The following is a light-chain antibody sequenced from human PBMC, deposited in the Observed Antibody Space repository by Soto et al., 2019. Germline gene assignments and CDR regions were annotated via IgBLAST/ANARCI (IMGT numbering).Light chain of an antibody. Sequence: DIQMTPSPSSLTASIGDRVTISCRASQGFSNSLAWYQQKPGKVPTLLIYGASILQSGVPSRLSGSGAGTEFTLTISCLQPEDVATYFCQKDDSAPLTFGGGTKVEIK. V-gene: IGKV1-27*01. CDR3: QKDDSAPLT. CDR1: QGFSNS. J-gene: IGKJ4*01. CDR2: GAS.